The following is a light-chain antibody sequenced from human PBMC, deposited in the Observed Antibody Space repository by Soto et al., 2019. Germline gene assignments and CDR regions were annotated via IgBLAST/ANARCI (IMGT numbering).Light chain of an antibody. CDR1: QSISSW. V-gene: IGKV1-5*01. CDR2: DAS. J-gene: IGKJ1*01. Sequence: DIQITQSPSTLSASVGDRVTITCRASQSISSWSAWYQQKPGKAPNFLIYDASSLESGVPSRFSGTGSGTESTLTISSLQPDDFATYDCQQYYSYWTFGQGTKVDIK. CDR3: QQYYSYWT.